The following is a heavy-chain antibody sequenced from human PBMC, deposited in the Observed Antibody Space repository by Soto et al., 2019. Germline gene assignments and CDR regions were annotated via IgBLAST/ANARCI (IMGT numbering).Heavy chain of an antibody. CDR1: GGTFSSYA. D-gene: IGHD3-10*01. CDR3: ARESVTMVRRRYYFDY. J-gene: IGHJ4*02. CDR2: IIPIFGTA. V-gene: IGHV1-69*01. Sequence: QVQLVQSGAEVKKPGSSVKVSCKASGGTFSSYAISWVRQAPGQGLEWMGGIIPIFGTANYAQKFQGRVTITADESTSAAYMELSSLRSEDTAVYYCARESVTMVRRRYYFDYWGQGTLVTVSS.